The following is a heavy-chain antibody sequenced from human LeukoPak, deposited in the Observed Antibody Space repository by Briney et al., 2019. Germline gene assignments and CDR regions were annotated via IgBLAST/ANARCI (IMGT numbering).Heavy chain of an antibody. CDR3: ARDFCSGGSCYSDSYGY. V-gene: IGHV4-39*07. D-gene: IGHD2-15*01. CDR1: GGSIRSSYYY. J-gene: IGHJ4*02. Sequence: PSETLSLTCTVSGGSIRSSYYYWGWIRQPPGKGLEWIGSIYDSGSTYYNPSLKSRVTISVDTSKNQFSLKLSSVTAADTAVYYCARDFCSGGSCYSDSYGYWGQGTLVTVSS. CDR2: IYDSGST.